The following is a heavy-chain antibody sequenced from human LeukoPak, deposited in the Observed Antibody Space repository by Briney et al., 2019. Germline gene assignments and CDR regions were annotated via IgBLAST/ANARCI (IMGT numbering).Heavy chain of an antibody. CDR3: AHRRSGYPLDY. CDR2: IYGDDVK. CDR1: GFSFSTSEVG. V-gene: IGHV2-5*02. D-gene: IGHD6-13*01. Sequence: SGPTLVKPTQTLTLTCTFSGFSFSTSEVGVGWIRQPPGKALEWLALIYGDDVKRYSPSLTSRLTISKDTSKNQVVLTMTNMDPVDTATYYCAHRRSGYPLDYWGQGTLVTVPS. J-gene: IGHJ4*02.